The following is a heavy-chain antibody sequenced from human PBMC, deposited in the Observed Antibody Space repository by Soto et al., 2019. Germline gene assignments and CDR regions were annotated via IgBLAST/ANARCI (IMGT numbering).Heavy chain of an antibody. CDR3: AKGSYCTNGICYNY. V-gene: IGHV3-23*01. CDR2: ISGSGGST. CDR1: GFTFSTYA. J-gene: IGHJ4*02. D-gene: IGHD2-8*01. Sequence: GGSLRLSCAASGFTFSTYAMSWVRQAPGKGLEWVSAISGSGGSTYYADSVKGRFTIPRDNSKNTLYLQMNSLRAEDTAVYYCAKGSYCTNGICYNYWGQGTLVTVSS.